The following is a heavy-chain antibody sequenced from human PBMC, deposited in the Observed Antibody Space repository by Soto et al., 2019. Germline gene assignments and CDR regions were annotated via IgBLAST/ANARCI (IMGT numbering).Heavy chain of an antibody. Sequence: GGSLRLSCAASGFTFSSYSMNWVRQAPGKGLEWVSYISSSSSTIYYADSVKGRFTISRDNAKNSLYLQMNSLRDEDTAVYYCARDPTYGSGSYGLDYWGQGTLVTVSS. CDR3: ARDPTYGSGSYGLDY. J-gene: IGHJ4*02. D-gene: IGHD3-10*01. V-gene: IGHV3-48*02. CDR2: ISSSSSTI. CDR1: GFTFSSYS.